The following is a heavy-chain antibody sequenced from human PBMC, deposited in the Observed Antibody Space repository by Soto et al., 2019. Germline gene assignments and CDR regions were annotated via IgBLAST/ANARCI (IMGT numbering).Heavy chain of an antibody. CDR2: ISAYNGTT. V-gene: IGHV1-18*01. CDR3: ARDLGGGGSIDY. J-gene: IGHJ4*02. CDR1: GYTFSSYG. Sequence: QVQLVQSGAAVKKPGASVKVSCKASGYTFSSYGFSWVRQAPGQGLEWMGWISAYNGTTNCAQKVQGRVTMTTDTSTSTAYMELRSLRSDDAAVYYCARDLGGGGSIDYWGQGPLVTVSS. D-gene: IGHD3-16*01.